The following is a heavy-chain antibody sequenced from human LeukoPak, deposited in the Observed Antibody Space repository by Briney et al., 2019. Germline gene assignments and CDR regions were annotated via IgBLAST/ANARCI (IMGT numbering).Heavy chain of an antibody. CDR1: GGTFSSYA. D-gene: IGHD2-2*01. J-gene: IGHJ6*03. CDR3: ARGSGYCSSTSCYYYYYYMDV. V-gene: IGHV1-69*13. CDR2: IIPIFGTA. Sequence: GASVKVSCKASGGTFSSYAISWVRHAPGQGREWMGGIIPIFGTANYAKKFQGRVTITADESTSTAYMELSSLRSEDTAVYYCARGSGYCSSTSCYYYYYYMDVWGKGTTVTVSS.